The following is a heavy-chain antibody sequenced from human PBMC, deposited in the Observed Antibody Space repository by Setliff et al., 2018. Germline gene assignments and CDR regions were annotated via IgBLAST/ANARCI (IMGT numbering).Heavy chain of an antibody. CDR1: GYSDASYW. D-gene: IGHD3-10*01. CDR2: IIPILGIA. Sequence: PGESLKISCKGSGYSDASYWISWVREAPGQGLEWMGGIIPILGIANYAQKFQGRVTITAYKSTSTAYMELSSLRSEDTAVYYCARGGTMVRGVIIPYYYGMDVWGQGTTVTVSS. V-gene: IGHV1-69*10. J-gene: IGHJ6*02. CDR3: ARGGTMVRGVIIPYYYGMDV.